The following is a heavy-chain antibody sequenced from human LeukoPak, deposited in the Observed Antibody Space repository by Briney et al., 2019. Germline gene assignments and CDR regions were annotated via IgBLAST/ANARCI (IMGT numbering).Heavy chain of an antibody. J-gene: IGHJ4*02. Sequence: GESLRLSCAASGFXFNIFGMHWVRQAPGKGLEWVAVIYYDGSNQFYADSVQGRFTITRDNSKNTLYLQMNSLRAEDTAVYYCARWGSSSLPVDYWGQGALVTVSS. CDR1: GFXFNIFG. CDR2: IYYDGSNQ. D-gene: IGHD6-6*01. V-gene: IGHV3-33*01. CDR3: ARWGSSSLPVDY.